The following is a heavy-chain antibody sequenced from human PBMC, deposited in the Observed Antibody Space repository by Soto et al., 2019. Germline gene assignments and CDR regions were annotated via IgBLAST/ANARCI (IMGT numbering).Heavy chain of an antibody. J-gene: IGHJ6*02. CDR2: IDPSDSHT. V-gene: IGHV5-10-1*01. CDR3: AASIFYYGMDV. CDR1: GYTTNSHW. Sequence: PGESLKISCKGSGYTTNSHWISWVRQMPGKGLEWMGRIDPSDSHTTYSPSFQGHVTLSADKSISTAYLRWTSLKASDTAIYYCAASIFYYGMDVWGQGTTVTVSS.